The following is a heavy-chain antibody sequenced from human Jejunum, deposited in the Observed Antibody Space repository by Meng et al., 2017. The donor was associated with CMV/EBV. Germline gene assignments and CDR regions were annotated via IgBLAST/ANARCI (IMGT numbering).Heavy chain of an antibody. CDR3: ARGRWWLIH. CDR1: GFSFSDYY. D-gene: IGHD6-19*01. V-gene: IGHV3-11*01. CDR2: ISGSSGTI. J-gene: IGHJ4*02. Sequence: LRLSCAASGFSFSDYYMTWIRQAPGKGPEWVAYISGSSGTIDYADSVKGRFSVSRDNGKNLLNLHMHSLRGEDTATYYCARGRWWLIHWGQGTLVTVSS.